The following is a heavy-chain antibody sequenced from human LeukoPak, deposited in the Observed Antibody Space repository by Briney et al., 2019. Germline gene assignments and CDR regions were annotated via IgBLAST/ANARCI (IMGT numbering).Heavy chain of an antibody. CDR2: MNPNSGNT. CDR1: GYTFTSYD. V-gene: IGHV1-8*02. Sequence: GASVKVSCKASGYTFTSYDINWVRQATGQGLEWMGWMNPNSGNTGYAQKFQGRVTMTRDTSISTAYMELSRLRSDDTAVYYCARERGYSYGSNPFDYWGQGTLVTVSS. D-gene: IGHD5-18*01. J-gene: IGHJ4*02. CDR3: ARERGYSYGSNPFDY.